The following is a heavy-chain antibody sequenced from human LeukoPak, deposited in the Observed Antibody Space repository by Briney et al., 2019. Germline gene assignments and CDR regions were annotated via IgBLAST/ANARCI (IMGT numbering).Heavy chain of an antibody. Sequence: SETLSLTCTVSGGSISSGGYYWTWIRQHPGKGLEWIGYIYYTGSTYYNPSLESRVTIPVATSKNQFSLKLSSVTAADTAVYYCARSLGYDILTGYNRGWFFDLWGRSTLVTVSS. CDR1: GGSISSGGYY. CDR2: IYYTGST. D-gene: IGHD3-9*01. CDR3: ARSLGYDILTGYNRGWFFDL. V-gene: IGHV4-31*03. J-gene: IGHJ2*01.